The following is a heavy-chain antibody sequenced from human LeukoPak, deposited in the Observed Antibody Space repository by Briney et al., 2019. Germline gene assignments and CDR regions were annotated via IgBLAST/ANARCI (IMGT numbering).Heavy chain of an antibody. CDR2: ISTNGSRT. CDR3: ARPDVHSSSWFDRYYFDY. Sequence: GGSLRLSCTASGFTLSNFAMHWVRQSPDKGLQYVSAISTNGSRTFYADSVKGRFIISRDNSKNTLYLQMGSLRGEDTAVYYCARPDVHSSSWFDRYYFDYWGQGTLVTVSS. J-gene: IGHJ4*02. D-gene: IGHD6-13*01. V-gene: IGHV3-64*02. CDR1: GFTLSNFA.